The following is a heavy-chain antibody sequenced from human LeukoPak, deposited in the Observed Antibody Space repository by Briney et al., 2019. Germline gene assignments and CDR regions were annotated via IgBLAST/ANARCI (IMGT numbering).Heavy chain of an antibody. CDR3: ARDGTPNGSGSYYTGMGNPPFDY. V-gene: IGHV1-69*04. CDR1: GGTFSSYA. Sequence: GASVKVSCKASGGTFSSYAISWVRQAPGQGLEWMGRIIPILGIANYAQKFQGRVTITADKSTSTAYMELSSLRSEDTAVYYCARDGTPNGSGSYYTGMGNPPFDYWGQGTLVTVSS. CDR2: IIPILGIA. J-gene: IGHJ4*02. D-gene: IGHD3-10*01.